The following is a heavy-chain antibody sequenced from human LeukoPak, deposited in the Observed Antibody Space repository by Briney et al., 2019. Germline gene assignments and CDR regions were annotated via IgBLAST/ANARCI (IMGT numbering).Heavy chain of an antibody. CDR2: ISTYNDNT. CDR1: GYTFTNYG. CDR3: ARGACSGGSCYLDY. Sequence: ASVKVSCKASGYTFTNYGISWVRQAPGQGLEWMGWISTYNDNTNYAQKLQGRVTMTTDTSTSTAYMELRSLRSDDTAVYYCARGACSGGSCYLDYWGQGTLVTVSS. J-gene: IGHJ4*02. V-gene: IGHV1-18*01. D-gene: IGHD2-15*01.